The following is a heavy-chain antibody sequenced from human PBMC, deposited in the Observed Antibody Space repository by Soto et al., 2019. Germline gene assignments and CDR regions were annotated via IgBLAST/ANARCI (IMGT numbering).Heavy chain of an antibody. CDR2: ISYDGSNK. D-gene: IGHD3-9*01. CDR1: GCTCSSYG. V-gene: IGHV3-30*18. Sequence: GGSLRLSCAASGCTCSSYGMHWVRQDPGKGLECVAVISYDGSNKYYADSVKGRFTISRDNSKNTLYLQMNSLRAEDTAVYYCAKVPAGYDNYYYGMDVWGQGTTVTVSS. J-gene: IGHJ6*02. CDR3: AKVPAGYDNYYYGMDV.